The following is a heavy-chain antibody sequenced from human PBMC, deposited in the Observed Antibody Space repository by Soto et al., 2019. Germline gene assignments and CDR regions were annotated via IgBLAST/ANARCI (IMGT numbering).Heavy chain of an antibody. Sequence: GGSLRLSCAASGFTFSSYWMSWVRQAPGKGLEWVANIKQDGSEKYYVDSVKGRFTISRDNAKNSLYLQMNSLRAEDTAVYYCARGPYGDNLHYMDVWGKGTTVTVSS. D-gene: IGHD4-17*01. J-gene: IGHJ6*03. CDR2: IKQDGSEK. CDR1: GFTFSSYW. V-gene: IGHV3-7*01. CDR3: ARGPYGDNLHYMDV.